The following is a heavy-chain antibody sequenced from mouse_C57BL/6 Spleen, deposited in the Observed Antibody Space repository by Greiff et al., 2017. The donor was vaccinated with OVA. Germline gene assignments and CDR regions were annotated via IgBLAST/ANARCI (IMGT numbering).Heavy chain of an antibody. Sequence: EVQLQQSGPELVKPGASVKISCNASGYTFTDYYMNWVKQSHGKSLEWIGDINPNNGGTSYNQKFKGKATLTVDKSSSTAYMELRSLTSEDSAVYYCARRSRYDYSDYWGQGTTLTVSS. D-gene: IGHD2-3*01. J-gene: IGHJ2*01. CDR2: INPNNGGT. V-gene: IGHV1-26*01. CDR1: GYTFTDYY. CDR3: ARRSRYDYSDY.